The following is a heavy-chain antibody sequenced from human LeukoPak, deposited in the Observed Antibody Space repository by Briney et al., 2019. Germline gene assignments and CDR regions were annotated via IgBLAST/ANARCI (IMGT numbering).Heavy chain of an antibody. CDR1: GFTFSSYW. CDR2: IKQDGSEK. V-gene: IGHV3-7*01. D-gene: IGHD6-6*01. Sequence: GGSLRLSCAASGFTFSSYWTSWVRQAPGKGLEWVANIKQDGSEKHYVDSVKGRFTISRDNAKNSLYLQMNSLRVEDTAVYYCAREVAARRLGSWFDPWGQGTLVTVSS. J-gene: IGHJ5*02. CDR3: AREVAARRLGSWFDP.